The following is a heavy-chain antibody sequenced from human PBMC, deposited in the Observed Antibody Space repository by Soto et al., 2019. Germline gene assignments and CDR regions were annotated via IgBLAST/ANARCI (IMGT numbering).Heavy chain of an antibody. CDR1: GFTFSSYD. D-gene: IGHD6-19*01. J-gene: IGHJ3*02. CDR2: IGTAGDT. CDR3: ARGDHTNSSGWYGLAFDI. V-gene: IGHV3-13*01. Sequence: GGSLRLSCAASGFTFSSYDMHWVRQATGKGLEWVSAIGTAGDTYYPGSVKGRFTISRENAKNSLYLQMNSLRAEDTAVYYCARGDHTNSSGWYGLAFDIWGQGTMVTV.